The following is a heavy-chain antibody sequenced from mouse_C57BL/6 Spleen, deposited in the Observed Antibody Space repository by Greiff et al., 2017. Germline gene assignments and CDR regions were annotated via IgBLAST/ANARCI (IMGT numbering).Heavy chain of an antibody. J-gene: IGHJ2*01. Sequence: VQLQQSGPELVKPGASVKISCKASGYAFSSSWMNWVKQRPGKGLEWIGRIYPGDGDTNYNGKFKGKATLTADKSSSTAYMQLSSLTSEDSAVYFCARSMTTVVAYYFDYWGQGTTLTVSS. V-gene: IGHV1-82*01. CDR1: GYAFSSSW. D-gene: IGHD1-1*01. CDR2: IYPGDGDT. CDR3: ARSMTTVVAYYFDY.